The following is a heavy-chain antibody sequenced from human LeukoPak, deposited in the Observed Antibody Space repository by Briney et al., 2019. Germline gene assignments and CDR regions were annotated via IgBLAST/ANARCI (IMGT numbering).Heavy chain of an antibody. CDR1: GGSISSYY. CDR3: ARERTFSSGHYGWFDP. CDR2: IYYSGST. J-gene: IGHJ5*02. Sequence: PSETLSLTCTVSGGSISSYYWSWIRQPPGKGLEWIGYIYYSGSTNYNPSLKSRVTISVDTSKNQFSLKLSSVTAADTAVYYCARERTFSSGHYGWFDPWGQGTLVTVSS. V-gene: IGHV4-59*01. D-gene: IGHD3-22*01.